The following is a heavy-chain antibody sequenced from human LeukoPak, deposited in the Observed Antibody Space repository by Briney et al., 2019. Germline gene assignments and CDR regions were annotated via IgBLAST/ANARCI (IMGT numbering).Heavy chain of an antibody. Sequence: GGSLRLSCAASGFTFSNYAMSWVRQAPGKGLEWVSAILGSGGSAYYADSVKGRFTVSRDNSKSTLYLQMNSLRAEDTALYYCAKWGDYDVLTGYYVPDYWGQGTLVTVSS. CDR2: ILGSGGSA. V-gene: IGHV3-23*01. CDR3: AKWGDYDVLTGYYVPDY. D-gene: IGHD3-9*01. CDR1: GFTFSNYA. J-gene: IGHJ4*02.